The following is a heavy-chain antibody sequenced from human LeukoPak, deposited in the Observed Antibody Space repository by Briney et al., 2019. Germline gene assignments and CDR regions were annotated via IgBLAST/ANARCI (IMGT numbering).Heavy chain of an antibody. V-gene: IGHV4-34*01. D-gene: IGHD3-3*01. CDR3: ARGWRYYDFWSGYSLGGFDP. Sequence: SETLSLTCAVYGGSFSGYYWSWIRQPPGKGLEWIGEINHSGSTNYNPSLKSRVTISVDTSKNQFSLKLSSVTAADTAVYYCARGWRYYDFWSGYSLGGFDPWSQGTLVTVSS. J-gene: IGHJ5*02. CDR1: GGSFSGYY. CDR2: INHSGST.